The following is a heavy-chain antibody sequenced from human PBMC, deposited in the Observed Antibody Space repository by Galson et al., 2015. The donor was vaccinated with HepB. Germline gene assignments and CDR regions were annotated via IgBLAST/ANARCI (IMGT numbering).Heavy chain of an antibody. CDR3: AREHAEGYCSGGSCSYFDY. CDR1: GGTFSSYA. J-gene: IGHJ4*02. V-gene: IGHV1-69*13. Sequence: SVKVSCKAPGGTFSSYAISWVRQAPGQGLEWMGGIIPIFGTANYAQKFQGRVTITADESTSTAYMELSSLRSEDTAVYYCAREHAEGYCSGGSCSYFDYWGQGTLVTVSS. CDR2: IIPIFGTA. D-gene: IGHD2-15*01.